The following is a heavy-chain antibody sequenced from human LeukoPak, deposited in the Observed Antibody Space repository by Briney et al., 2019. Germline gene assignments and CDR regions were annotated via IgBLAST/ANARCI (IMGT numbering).Heavy chain of an antibody. J-gene: IGHJ3*02. V-gene: IGHV4-38-2*01. Sequence: SETLSLTCAVSGYSISSGYYWGWIRQPPGKGLEWIGSIYHSGSTYYNPSLKSRVTISVDTSKNQFSLKLSSVTAADTAVYYCARVRVGALHAFDIWGQGTMVTVSS. CDR2: IYHSGST. CDR3: ARVRVGALHAFDI. D-gene: IGHD1-26*01. CDR1: GYSISSGYY.